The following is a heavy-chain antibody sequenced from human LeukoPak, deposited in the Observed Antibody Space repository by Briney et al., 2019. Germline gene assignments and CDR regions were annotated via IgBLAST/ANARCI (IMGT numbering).Heavy chain of an antibody. Sequence: SVKVSCKASGGTFSSYAISWVRQAPGQGLEWMGRIIPIFGTANYAQKFQGRVTITADKSTSTAYMELSSLGSEDTAVYYCARGGYRQQLVDYWGQGTLVTVSS. J-gene: IGHJ4*02. D-gene: IGHD6-13*01. V-gene: IGHV1-69*06. CDR1: GGTFSSYA. CDR3: ARGGYRQQLVDY. CDR2: IIPIFGTA.